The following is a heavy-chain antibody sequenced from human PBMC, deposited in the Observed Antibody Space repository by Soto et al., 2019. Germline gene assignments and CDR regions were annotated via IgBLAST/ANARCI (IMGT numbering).Heavy chain of an antibody. V-gene: IGHV4-59*01. CDR3: ACVFFWSGYPSGAFDC. CDR2: IYYSGST. Sequence: SETLSLTCTVSDGSIGIYYWSWIGQRPGKGLEWIGYIYYSGSTNYNPSLKSRVTISVDTSKNQFSLKLSSVTAADTAVYYCACVFFWSGYPSGAFDCWDQGIMVTVSS. J-gene: IGHJ3*01. D-gene: IGHD3-3*01. CDR1: DGSIGIYY.